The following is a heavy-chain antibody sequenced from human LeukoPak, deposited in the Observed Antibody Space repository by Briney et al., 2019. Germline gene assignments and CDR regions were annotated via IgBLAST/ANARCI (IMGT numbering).Heavy chain of an antibody. CDR1: GYTFTSYD. D-gene: IGHD6-19*01. CDR3: GRALPSSGWVDY. J-gene: IGHJ4*02. Sequence: ASVKVSCKASGYTFTSYDVNWVRQTTGQGHEWMGWMNPNSGNTEYAQKFQGRVTMTWDTSISTAYMDLHSLRSEDTAVYYCGRALPSSGWVDYWGQGSLVTVSS. V-gene: IGHV1-8*01. CDR2: MNPNSGNT.